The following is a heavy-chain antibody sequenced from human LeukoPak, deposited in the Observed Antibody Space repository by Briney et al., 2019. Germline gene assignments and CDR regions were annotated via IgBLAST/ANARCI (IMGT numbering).Heavy chain of an antibody. CDR1: GFTFSSYG. CDR3: ARASSSWQSDY. D-gene: IGHD6-13*01. Sequence: GGSLRLSCAASGFTFSSYGMHWVRQAPGKGLEWVAVIWYDGSNKYYADSVKGRFTISRDNSKNTLYLQMNGLRAEDTAVYYCARASSSWQSDYWGQGTLVTVSS. V-gene: IGHV3-33*01. CDR2: IWYDGSNK. J-gene: IGHJ4*02.